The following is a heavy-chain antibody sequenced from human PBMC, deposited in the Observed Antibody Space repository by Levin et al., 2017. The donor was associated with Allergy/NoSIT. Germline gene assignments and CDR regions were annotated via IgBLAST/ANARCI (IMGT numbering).Heavy chain of an antibody. J-gene: IGHJ6*03. CDR1: GGTFSSYA. CDR3: ARADGPVVPAGPYYYYYYYMDV. V-gene: IGHV1-69*13. D-gene: IGHD2-2*01. CDR2: IIPIFGTA. Sequence: SVKVSCKASGGTFSSYAISWVRQAPGQGLEWMGGIIPIFGTANYAQKFQGRVTITADESTSTAYMELSSLRSEDTAVYYCARADGPVVPAGPYYYYYYYMDVWGKGTTVTVSS.